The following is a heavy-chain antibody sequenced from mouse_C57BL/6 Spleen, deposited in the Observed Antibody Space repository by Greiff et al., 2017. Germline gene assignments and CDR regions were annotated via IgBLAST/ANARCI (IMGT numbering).Heavy chain of an antibody. V-gene: IGHV1-55*01. CDR2: IYPGSGST. D-gene: IGHD2-5*01. CDR1: GYTFTSYW. CDR3: ARDYSNYDAMDY. J-gene: IGHJ4*01. Sequence: QVQLQQPGAELVKPGASVKMSCKASGYTFTSYWITWVKQRPGQGLEWIGDIYPGSGSTNYNEKFKSKATLTVDTSSSTAYMQLSSLTSEDSAVYYCARDYSNYDAMDYWGQGTSVTVSS.